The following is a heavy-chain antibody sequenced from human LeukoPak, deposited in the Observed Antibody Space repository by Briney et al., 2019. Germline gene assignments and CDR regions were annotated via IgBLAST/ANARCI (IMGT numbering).Heavy chain of an antibody. J-gene: IGHJ4*02. Sequence: GGSLRLSCAASGFTFSTYRMHWVRQTPGKGLVWVSRVNTDGSSPIYADSVKGRFTISRDNAKNTLYLQMNSLRVEDTAVYYCTREVVTFDSWGQGTLVTVSS. V-gene: IGHV3-74*01. CDR2: VNTDGSSP. CDR1: GFTFSTYR. CDR3: TREVVTFDS. D-gene: IGHD2-2*01.